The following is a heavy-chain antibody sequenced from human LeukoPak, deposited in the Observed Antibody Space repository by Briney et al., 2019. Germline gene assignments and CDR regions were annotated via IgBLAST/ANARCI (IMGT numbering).Heavy chain of an antibody. D-gene: IGHD2-2*01. V-gene: IGHV1-8*03. CDR3: ARGSGCSSTSCYGYYYYYYMDV. CDR1: GYTFTSYD. J-gene: IGHJ6*03. Sequence: GASVKVSCKASGYTFTSYDINWVRQATGQGLEWMGWMDPNSGNTGYAQKFQGRVTLTRNTSISTAYMELSSLRSEDTAVYYGARGSGCSSTSCYGYYYYYYMDVWGKGTTVTVSS. CDR2: MDPNSGNT.